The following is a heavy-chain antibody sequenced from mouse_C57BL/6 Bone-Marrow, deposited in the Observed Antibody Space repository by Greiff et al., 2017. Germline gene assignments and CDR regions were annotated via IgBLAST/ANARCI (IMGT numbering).Heavy chain of an antibody. CDR2: ISNLAYSI. V-gene: IGHV5-15*01. CDR3: ARQGYYYGYWYFDV. J-gene: IGHJ1*03. Sequence: EVKLQESGGGLVQPGGSLKLSCAASGFTFSDYGMAWVRQAPRKGPEWVAFISNLAYSIYYADTVTGRFTISRENAKNTLYLEMSSLRSEDTAMYYCARQGYYYGYWYFDVWGTGTTVTVSS. D-gene: IGHD1-1*01. CDR1: GFTFSDYG.